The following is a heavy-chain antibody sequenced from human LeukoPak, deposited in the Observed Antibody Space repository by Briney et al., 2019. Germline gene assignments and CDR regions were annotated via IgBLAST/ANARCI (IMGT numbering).Heavy chain of an antibody. Sequence: PGGSLRLSCAASGFSLSDHYIDWVRQAPGKGLEWVGRTRNKANRYTTEYAASVKGRFTISRDESMNSLFLQMNSLRAEDTAVYCCVRGVGWFDPWGQGTLVTVSS. CDR3: VRGVGWFDP. V-gene: IGHV3-72*01. D-gene: IGHD2-15*01. CDR1: GFSLSDHY. CDR2: TRNKANRYTT. J-gene: IGHJ5*02.